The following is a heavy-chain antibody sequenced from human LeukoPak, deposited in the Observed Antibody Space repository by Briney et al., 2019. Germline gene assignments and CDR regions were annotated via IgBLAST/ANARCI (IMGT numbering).Heavy chain of an antibody. CDR1: GFTLSSYT. CDR3: ARDPGYFVGY. J-gene: IGHJ4*02. Sequence: PGGSLRLSCAASGFTLSSYTMNWVRHAPGKGVEWVSYISTSSSTMYYADSVKGRFTISRDNAKNSLYLQMNSLRAEDTAVYYCARDPGYFVGYWGQGTLVTVSS. D-gene: IGHD2/OR15-2a*01. CDR2: ISTSSSTM. V-gene: IGHV3-48*01.